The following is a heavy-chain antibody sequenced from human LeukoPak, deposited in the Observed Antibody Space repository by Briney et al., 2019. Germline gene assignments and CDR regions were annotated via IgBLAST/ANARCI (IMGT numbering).Heavy chain of an antibody. V-gene: IGHV1-69*13. CDR3: ARENGYSYGSNWFDP. D-gene: IGHD5-18*01. CDR1: GGTFSSYA. Sequence: SVKVSCKASGGTFSSYAISWVRQAPGQGLEWMGGIIPIFGTANYAQKFQGRVTITADESTSTAYMELSSLRSEDTAVYYCARENGYSYGSNWFDPWGQGTLVTVSS. CDR2: IIPIFGTA. J-gene: IGHJ5*02.